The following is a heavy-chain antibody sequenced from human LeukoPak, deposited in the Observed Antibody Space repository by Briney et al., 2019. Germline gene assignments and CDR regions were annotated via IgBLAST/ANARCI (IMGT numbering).Heavy chain of an antibody. CDR3: ARIIGYCSSTSCWVGAFVI. CDR1: GGSISSGDYY. CDR2: IYYSGST. J-gene: IGHJ3*02. Sequence: SETLSLTCTVSGGSISSGDYYWSWIRQPPGKGLEWIGYIYYSGSTYYNPSLKSRVTISVDTSKNQFSLKLSSVTAADTAVYYCARIIGYCSSTSCWVGAFVIWGQGTMVTVSS. V-gene: IGHV4-30-4*01. D-gene: IGHD2-2*01.